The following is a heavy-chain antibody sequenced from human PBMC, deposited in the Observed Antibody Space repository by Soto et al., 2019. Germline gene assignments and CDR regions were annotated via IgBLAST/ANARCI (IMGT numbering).Heavy chain of an antibody. V-gene: IGHV3-48*01. CDR2: ISSSSSTI. Sequence: PGGSLRLSCASSGFTFSSYSMNLVRQAPGKGLEWVSYISSSSSTIYYAGSVKGRFTISRDNAKNSLYLQMNSLRAEDTAVYYCAREIWFEQHFDYWGQGTLVTVSS. CDR3: AREIWFEQHFDY. CDR1: GFTFSSYS. J-gene: IGHJ4*02. D-gene: IGHD3-10*01.